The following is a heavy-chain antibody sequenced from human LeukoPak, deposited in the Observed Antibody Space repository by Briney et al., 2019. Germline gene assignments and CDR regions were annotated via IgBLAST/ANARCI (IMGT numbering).Heavy chain of an antibody. CDR2: IYPADSNT. V-gene: IGHV5-51*01. Sequence: GESLKISCKGSGYSFISYCIGWVRQMPGKGLEWMGIIYPADSNTRYSPSFQGQVTISADESISTAYVQWSSLKASDTAMYYCARGRGYSTSWSERFYFDQWGQGTLVTVSS. CDR1: GYSFISYC. J-gene: IGHJ4*02. D-gene: IGHD6-13*01. CDR3: ARGRGYSTSWSERFYFDQ.